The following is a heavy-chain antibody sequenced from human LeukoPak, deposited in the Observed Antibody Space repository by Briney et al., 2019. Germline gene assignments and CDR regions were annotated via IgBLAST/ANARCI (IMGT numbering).Heavy chain of an antibody. Sequence: SETLSLTCAVYGGSFSGYYWSWIRQPPGKGLEWIGEINHSGSTNCNPSLKSRVTISVDTSKNQFSLKLSSVTAADTAVYYCARARYYDFWSGYSDHPYYYYGMDVWGQGTTVTVSS. V-gene: IGHV4-34*01. CDR1: GGSFSGYY. CDR2: INHSGST. D-gene: IGHD3-3*01. J-gene: IGHJ6*02. CDR3: ARARYYDFWSGYSDHPYYYYGMDV.